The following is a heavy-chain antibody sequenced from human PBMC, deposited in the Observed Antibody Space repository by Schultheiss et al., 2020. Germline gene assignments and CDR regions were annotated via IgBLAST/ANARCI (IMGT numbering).Heavy chain of an antibody. J-gene: IGHJ4*02. CDR2: ITSSSDYV. CDR3: ARDAGSVSYYVADS. D-gene: IGHD3-10*01. Sequence: GGSLRLSCAASGFTFSNYSMNWVRQAPGKGLEWVSSITSSSDYVYYADSVKGRFTISRDNAKNSLYLQMNSLRAEDTSVYYCARDAGSVSYYVADSWGQGTLVTVSS. V-gene: IGHV3-21*01. CDR1: GFTFSNYS.